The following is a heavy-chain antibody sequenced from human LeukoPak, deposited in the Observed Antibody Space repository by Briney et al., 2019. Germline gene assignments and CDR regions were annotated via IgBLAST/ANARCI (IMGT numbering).Heavy chain of an antibody. CDR1: GHTFTSFG. CDR3: TRGLGVDTSMTFFDY. Sequence: ASVKVSCKASGHTFTSFGISWVRQAPGQGLEWMGWISAYNGNANYVQRFQGRVTMTTDTSTSTAYMELRSLRSDDTAMFYCTRGLGVDTSMTFFDYWGQGTLVTVSS. CDR2: ISAYNGNA. J-gene: IGHJ4*02. V-gene: IGHV1-18*01. D-gene: IGHD5-18*01.